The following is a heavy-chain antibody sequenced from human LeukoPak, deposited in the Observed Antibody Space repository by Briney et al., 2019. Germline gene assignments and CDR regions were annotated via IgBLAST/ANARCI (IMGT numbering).Heavy chain of an antibody. Sequence: GSLRLSCAASGFTFSSYAMSWVRQAPGKGLEWVSAISGSGGSTYYADSVKGRFTISRDNSKNTLYLQMNSLRAEDTAVYYCARDPGSTFYYYYGMDVWGQGTTVTVSS. D-gene: IGHD3-10*01. CDR2: ISGSGGST. J-gene: IGHJ6*02. V-gene: IGHV3-23*01. CDR1: GFTFSSYA. CDR3: ARDPGSTFYYYYGMDV.